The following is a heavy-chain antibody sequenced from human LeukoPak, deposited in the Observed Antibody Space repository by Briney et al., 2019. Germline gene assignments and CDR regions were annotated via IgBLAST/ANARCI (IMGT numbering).Heavy chain of an antibody. Sequence: GGSLRLSCAASGFTFRNYSMNWVRQAPGKGLEWVSGISDSGGTTDYADSVKGRFAISRGNSNNTLYLQMNSLRAEDTAVYYCAKARSGSSSSCYNYWGQGTLVTVSS. V-gene: IGHV3-23*01. CDR1: GFTFRNYS. D-gene: IGHD2-2*02. CDR2: ISDSGGTT. J-gene: IGHJ4*02. CDR3: AKARSGSSSSCYNY.